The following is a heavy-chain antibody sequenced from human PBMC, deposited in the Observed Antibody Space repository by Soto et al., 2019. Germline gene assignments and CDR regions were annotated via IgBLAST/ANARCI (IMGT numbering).Heavy chain of an antibody. D-gene: IGHD3-10*01. Sequence: QVQLVQSGAEVKKPGASVKVSCKASGYTFTSYAMHWVRQAPGQRLEWMGWINAGNGNTKYSQKFQGRVTITRDTSASTDYMELSSLRYEDTAVYYCARAAYYYGSGSYNHDYWGQGTLVTVSS. CDR1: GYTFTSYA. CDR2: INAGNGNT. J-gene: IGHJ4*02. V-gene: IGHV1-3*01. CDR3: ARAAYYYGSGSYNHDY.